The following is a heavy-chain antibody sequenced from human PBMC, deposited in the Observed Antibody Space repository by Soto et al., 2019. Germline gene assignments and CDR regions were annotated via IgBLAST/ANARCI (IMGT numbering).Heavy chain of an antibody. D-gene: IGHD1-26*01. CDR1: GFTFSSYS. J-gene: IGHJ6*02. V-gene: IGHV3-48*02. Sequence: EVQLVESGGGLVQPGGSLRLSCAASGFTFSSYSMNWVRQAPGKGLEGVSYISSSSSTIYYADSVKGRFTISRDNAKNSLYLQMNSLRDEDTAVYYCARDGKWELLEYYGMDVWGQGTTVTVSS. CDR3: ARDGKWELLEYYGMDV. CDR2: ISSSSSTI.